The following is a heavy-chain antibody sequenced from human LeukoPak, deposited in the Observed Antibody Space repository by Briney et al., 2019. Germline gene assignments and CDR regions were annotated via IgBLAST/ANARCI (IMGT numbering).Heavy chain of an antibody. J-gene: IGHJ4*02. D-gene: IGHD5-24*01. CDR1: VVSLSSYY. CDR2: IYYSGST. CDR3: ARSAVEMATIDFDY. V-gene: IGHV4-59*01. Sequence: PSETLSLSCTVSVVSLSSYYSSWIRQPPGKGLAWIGYIYYSGSTNYNPSLKSRVTISVDTTKTQFSLKLSSVTAADTAVYYCARSAVEMATIDFDYWGQGTLVTVSS.